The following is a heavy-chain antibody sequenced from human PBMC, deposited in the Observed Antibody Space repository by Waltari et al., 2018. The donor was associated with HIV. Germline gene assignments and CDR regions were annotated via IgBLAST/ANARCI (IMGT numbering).Heavy chain of an antibody. Sequence: EVQLVQSGAEVKKPGESLKISCKGSGYSFTSYWIGWVRQMPGKGLEWIGISYPGYSDTRYSPSFQGQVTISADKSISTAYLQWSSLKASDTAMYYCARYITMVRGGANWFDPWGQGTLVTVSS. D-gene: IGHD3-10*01. CDR2: SYPGYSDT. J-gene: IGHJ5*02. CDR3: ARYITMVRGGANWFDP. V-gene: IGHV5-51*03. CDR1: GYSFTSYW.